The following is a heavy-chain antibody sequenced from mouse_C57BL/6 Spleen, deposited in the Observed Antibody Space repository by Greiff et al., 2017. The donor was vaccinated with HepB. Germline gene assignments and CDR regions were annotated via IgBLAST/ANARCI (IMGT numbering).Heavy chain of an antibody. Sequence: VQLQQSGPELVKPGASVKLSCKASGYTFTSYDINWVKQRPGQGLEWIGWIYPRDGSTKYSEKFKGKATLTVDTSSSTAYMELHSLTSEDSAVFFCASRGAMDYWGQRTSVTVSS. J-gene: IGHJ4*01. V-gene: IGHV1-85*01. CDR2: IYPRDGST. CDR3: ASRGAMDY. CDR1: GYTFTSYD.